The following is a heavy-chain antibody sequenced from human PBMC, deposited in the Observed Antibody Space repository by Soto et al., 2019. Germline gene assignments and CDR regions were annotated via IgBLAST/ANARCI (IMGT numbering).Heavy chain of an antibody. Sequence: DVQLLESGGDMVQPGRSLKLSCVGSGYSFEDYSMHWVRQAPGKGLEWVSGISWNGNFTGYADSVKGRFTISRDNAKNSLFLQMRSLSLEDTALYYCVGGSWFDWGQGTLVTVSS. CDR3: VGGSWFD. CDR1: GYSFEDYS. J-gene: IGHJ4*02. V-gene: IGHV3-9*01. D-gene: IGHD2-15*01. CDR2: ISWNGNFT.